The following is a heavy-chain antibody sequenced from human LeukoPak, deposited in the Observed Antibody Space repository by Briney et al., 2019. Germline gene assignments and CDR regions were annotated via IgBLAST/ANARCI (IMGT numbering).Heavy chain of an antibody. D-gene: IGHD6-19*01. CDR3: ARESETSGWYDY. Sequence: GGSLRLSCVASGFSFSNYAIHWVRQAPGKGLEWVSLISGDGGSTFYADSVRGRFTISRDNTRKSLSLQMSSLRSEDTALYYCARESETSGWYDYWGQGTLVTVSS. V-gene: IGHV3-43*02. CDR2: ISGDGGST. J-gene: IGHJ4*02. CDR1: GFSFSNYA.